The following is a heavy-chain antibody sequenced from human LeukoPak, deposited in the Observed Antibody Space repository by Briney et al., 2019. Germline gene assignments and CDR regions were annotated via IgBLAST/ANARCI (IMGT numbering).Heavy chain of an antibody. CDR2: ISASDGTT. CDR1: GYSFSIYG. Sequence: ASVKVSCKASGYSFSIYGITWARQALGQGLEYLGWISASDGTTNYAQKVQDRVTMTTDTSTSTAYLELRSLRSEDTAVYYCARCGAAVTTHFSHWGQGTLVTVSS. CDR3: ARCGAAVTTHFSH. V-gene: IGHV1-18*01. J-gene: IGHJ4*02. D-gene: IGHD4-17*01.